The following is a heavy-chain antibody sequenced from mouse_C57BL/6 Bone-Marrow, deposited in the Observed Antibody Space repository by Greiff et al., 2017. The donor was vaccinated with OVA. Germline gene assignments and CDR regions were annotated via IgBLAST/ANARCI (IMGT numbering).Heavy chain of an antibody. V-gene: IGHV5-6*01. CDR1: GFTFSSYG. CDR2: ISSGGSYT. J-gene: IGHJ2*01. CDR3: ARQRSYFDY. Sequence: EVKLQESGGDLVKPGGSLKLSCAASGFTFSSYGMSWVRQTPDKRLEWVATISSGGSYTYYPDSVKGRFTISRDNAKNTLYLQMSSLKSEDTAMYYCARQRSYFDYWGQGTTLTVSS.